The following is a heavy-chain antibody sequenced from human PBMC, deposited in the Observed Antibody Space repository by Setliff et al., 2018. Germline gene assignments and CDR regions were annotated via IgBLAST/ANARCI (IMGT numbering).Heavy chain of an antibody. J-gene: IGHJ3*02. Sequence: SVKVSCKASGGTFSSYDISWVRQAPGQGLEWMGRIIPIFGTANYAQKFQGRVTITADISTSTAYMELSRLRSEDTAVYYCATNSGGNTIDAFDIWGQGTMVTVSS. CDR3: ATNSGGNTIDAFDI. CDR2: IIPIFGTA. D-gene: IGHD2-15*01. CDR1: GGTFSSYD. V-gene: IGHV1-69*06.